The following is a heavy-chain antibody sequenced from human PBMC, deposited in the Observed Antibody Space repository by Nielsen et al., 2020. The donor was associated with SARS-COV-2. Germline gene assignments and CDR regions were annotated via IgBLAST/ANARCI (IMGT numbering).Heavy chain of an antibody. D-gene: IGHD2-15*01. CDR1: GFTFSSYE. CDR2: ISSSGSTI. J-gene: IGHJ4*02. Sequence: GESLKISCAASGFTFSSYEMNWVRQAPGKGLEWVSYISSSGSTIYYADSVKGRFTISRDNAKNSLYLQMNSLRAEDTAVYYCAKIRNCSGGSCPFDYWGQGTLVTVSS. CDR3: AKIRNCSGGSCPFDY. V-gene: IGHV3-48*03.